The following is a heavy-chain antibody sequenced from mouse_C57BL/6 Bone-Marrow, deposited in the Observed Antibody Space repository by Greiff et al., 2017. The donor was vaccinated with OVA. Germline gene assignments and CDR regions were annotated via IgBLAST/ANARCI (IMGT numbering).Heavy chain of an antibody. CDR2: ICPGSGNT. Sequence: VQLQQSGAEVVRPGASVKLSCKASGYTFTDHYINWVKQRPGQGLEWIARICPGSGNTYYNEKFKGKATLTAEKSSNTAYMYLSSLTSEYAAVYFCARDDSYFFEYWGQGNTLTVSS. CDR3: ARDDSYFFEY. J-gene: IGHJ2*01. D-gene: IGHD2-3*01. V-gene: IGHV1-76*01. CDR1: GYTFTDHY.